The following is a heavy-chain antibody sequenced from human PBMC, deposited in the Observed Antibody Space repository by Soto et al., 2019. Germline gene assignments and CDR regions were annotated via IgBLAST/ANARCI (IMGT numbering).Heavy chain of an antibody. CDR1: GFPFAPST. CDR3: AKRDVPHSTSNAYFYDH. CDR2: ISVSVGST. V-gene: IGHV3-23*01. D-gene: IGHD2-21*02. J-gene: IGHJ4*02. Sequence: EVQLLQSGGGLVQPGGSLTLSCGVSGFPFAPSTMSWVRQAPGKGLEWVSTISVSVGSTYSADSVQGRFTVSSDISDNPLFLRMNSLTADDTAVYFCAKRDVPHSTSNAYFYDHWGRGVLVTVSS.